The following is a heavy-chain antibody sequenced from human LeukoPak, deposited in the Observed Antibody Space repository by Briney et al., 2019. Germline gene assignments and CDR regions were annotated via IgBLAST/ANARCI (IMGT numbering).Heavy chain of an antibody. CDR2: FDPEDGET. Sequence: ASVKVSCKVSGYTLTELSMHWVRQAPGKGLEWMGGFDPEDGETIYAQKFQGRVTMTEDTSTDTAYMELSSLRSEDTAVYYCATDLRRRRGPRIDYWGQGTLVTVSS. CDR1: GYTLTELS. CDR3: ATDLRRRRGPRIDY. J-gene: IGHJ4*02. V-gene: IGHV1-24*01.